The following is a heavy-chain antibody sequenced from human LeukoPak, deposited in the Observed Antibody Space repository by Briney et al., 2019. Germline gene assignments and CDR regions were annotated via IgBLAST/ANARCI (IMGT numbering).Heavy chain of an antibody. Sequence: PSETLSLTCAVYVGSFSGYYWSWIRQPPGKGLEWIGEIKHSGSTNYNPSLKSRVTMSVDTSKNQFSLKLSSVTAADTAVYYCARKTYYGSGKFKNHYGMDVWGKGTTVTVSS. CDR1: VGSFSGYY. CDR3: ARKTYYGSGKFKNHYGMDV. D-gene: IGHD3-10*01. V-gene: IGHV4-34*01. CDR2: IKHSGST. J-gene: IGHJ6*04.